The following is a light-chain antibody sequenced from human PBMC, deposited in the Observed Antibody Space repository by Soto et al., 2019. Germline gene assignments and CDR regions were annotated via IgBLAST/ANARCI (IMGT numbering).Light chain of an antibody. Sequence: DIQMNQSPSTLSASVGDRVTITCRASQSVSIWLAWYQQKPGKAPKLLIYKASTLQSGVPSRFSGSRSETEFSLTISSLQPDDFATYYCQHYNSYSHTFGQGTRLEIK. CDR1: QSVSIW. V-gene: IGKV1-5*03. CDR2: KAS. CDR3: QHYNSYSHT. J-gene: IGKJ2*01.